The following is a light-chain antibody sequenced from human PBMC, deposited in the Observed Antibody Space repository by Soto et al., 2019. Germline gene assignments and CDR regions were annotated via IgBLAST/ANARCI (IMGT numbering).Light chain of an antibody. CDR1: SSDVGDYDY. V-gene: IGLV2-14*03. CDR2: DVS. J-gene: IGLJ1*01. CDR3: SSYSSSGTLYV. Sequence: QSALTQPASVSGSPGQSITISCTGSSSDVGDYDYVAWYQQHPDKAPKLIIFDVSSRPSGVSNRFSGSKSGSTASLTISGLQAEDEADYFCSSYSSSGTLYVFGTGTKLTVL.